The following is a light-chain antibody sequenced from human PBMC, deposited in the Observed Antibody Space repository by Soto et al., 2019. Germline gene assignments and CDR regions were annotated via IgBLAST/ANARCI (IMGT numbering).Light chain of an antibody. CDR3: QSYDSSTVV. CDR1: SGSIASNY. Sequence: NFMLTQPHSVSESPGKTVTISCTRSSGSIASNYVQWYQQRPGSAPTTVMYENNQRPSGVPDRFSGSTDGSPNSASLTISGLQTEDEADYYCQSYDSSTVVFGGGTKLTVL. CDR2: ENN. V-gene: IGLV6-57*04. J-gene: IGLJ2*01.